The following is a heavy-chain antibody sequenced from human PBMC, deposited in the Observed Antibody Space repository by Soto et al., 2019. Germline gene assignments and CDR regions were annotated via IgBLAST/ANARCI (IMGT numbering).Heavy chain of an antibody. CDR1: GGSISSSNW. J-gene: IGHJ4*02. D-gene: IGHD4-17*01. Sequence: SETLSLTCAVSGGSISSSNWWSWVRQPPGKGLKWIGEIYHSGSTNYNPSLKSRVTISVDKSKNQFSLKLSSVTAADTAVYYCARRGYGDYPLTKNFDYWGQGTLVTVSS. CDR3: ARRGYGDYPLTKNFDY. V-gene: IGHV4-4*02. CDR2: IYHSGST.